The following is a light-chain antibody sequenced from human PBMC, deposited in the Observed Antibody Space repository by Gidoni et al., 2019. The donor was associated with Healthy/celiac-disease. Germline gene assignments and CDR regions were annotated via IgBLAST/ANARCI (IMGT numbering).Light chain of an antibody. CDR2: EVR. CDR3: CSYAGSSTSWV. CDR1: SSVVCSYNL. J-gene: IGLJ3*02. V-gene: IGLV2-23*02. Sequence: QSALTQPASVSGAPGQAITITCTGTSSVVCSYNLVSWYQQHPGKAPKLMIYEVRKRPSGVSNRFSGSKSGNTASLTIAGLQAEDEADYYCCSYAGSSTSWVFGGATKLTV.